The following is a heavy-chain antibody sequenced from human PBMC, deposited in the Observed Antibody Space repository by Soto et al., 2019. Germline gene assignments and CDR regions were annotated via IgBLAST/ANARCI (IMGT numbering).Heavy chain of an antibody. CDR2: INPNSGGT. D-gene: IGHD2-2*01. CDR1: GYTFTGYY. V-gene: IGHV1-2*02. J-gene: IGHJ6*02. CDR3: ARGFRRVVVPAAIEFFDSCMDV. Sequence: GSSVKVSWKASGYTFTGYYMHWVRQAPGQGLEWMGWINPNSGGTNYAQKFQGGVTITRDTSASTAYMELSSLRSEDTAVYYCARGFRRVVVPAAIEFFDSCMDVWGQGTTVTVSS.